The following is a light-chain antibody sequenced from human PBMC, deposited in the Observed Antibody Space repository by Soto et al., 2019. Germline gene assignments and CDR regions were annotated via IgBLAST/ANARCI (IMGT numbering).Light chain of an antibody. V-gene: IGLV2-14*03. CDR3: SSYADSSTVV. Sequence: QSVLTQVASVSASPGQSITISCTGTSSDVGGHNYVSWYQQHPGNAPKLMIYNVDYQPSGVSNRFSGSKSGNTASLTISGLQADDEAYYYCSSYADSSTVVFGGGTKVTVL. CDR2: NVD. J-gene: IGLJ2*01. CDR1: SSDVGGHNY.